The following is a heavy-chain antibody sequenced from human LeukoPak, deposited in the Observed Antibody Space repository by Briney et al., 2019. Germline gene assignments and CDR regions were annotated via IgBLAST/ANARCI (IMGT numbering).Heavy chain of an antibody. V-gene: IGHV3-48*01. CDR1: GFMFDTYI. Sequence: GGSLRLSCAASGFMFDTYIMTWVRQAPGKGLEWISYINSINAVYYTDSVQGRFNISRDNPKNSLYLQMNSLRVEDTAMYYCARVSARGYDYWGRGTLVTVSS. CDR3: ARVSARGYDY. CDR2: INSINAV. D-gene: IGHD5-18*01. J-gene: IGHJ4*02.